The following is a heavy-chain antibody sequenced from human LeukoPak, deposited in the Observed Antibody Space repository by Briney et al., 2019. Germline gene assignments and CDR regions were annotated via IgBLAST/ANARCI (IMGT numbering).Heavy chain of an antibody. D-gene: IGHD6-25*01. CDR2: IRYDGSKE. CDR1: GFTFSSYG. CDR3: ARLMSGNFDY. V-gene: IGHV3-30*02. Sequence: SGGSLRLSCAASGFTFSSYGMHWVRQAPGKGLEWVAFIRYDGSKEYYADSVKGRFTISRDNAKNSLYLQMNSLRAEDTALYYCARLMSGNFDYWGQGTLVTVSS. J-gene: IGHJ4*02.